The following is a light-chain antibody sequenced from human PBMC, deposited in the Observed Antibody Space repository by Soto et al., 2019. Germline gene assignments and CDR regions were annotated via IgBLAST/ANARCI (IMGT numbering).Light chain of an antibody. CDR3: FSFTTTSTHV. Sequence: LAQPASRSGSPGQSITISCTGTSSDIGAYDYVSWFQQHPGKAPKLMISEVNNRPSGVSNRFSGSKSGNTAYLTISGLQVEDEAVYFCFSFTTTSTHVFGTGTKVTVL. V-gene: IGLV2-14*01. CDR2: EVN. J-gene: IGLJ1*01. CDR1: SSDIGAYDY.